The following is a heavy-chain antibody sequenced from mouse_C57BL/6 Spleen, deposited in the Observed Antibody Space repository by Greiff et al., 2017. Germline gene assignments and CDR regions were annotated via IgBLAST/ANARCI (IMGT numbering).Heavy chain of an antibody. CDR3: TSLTTVVATEGYYFDY. V-gene: IGHV14-1*01. CDR2: IDPEDGDT. CDR1: GFNIKDYY. J-gene: IGHJ2*01. Sequence: VQLQQSGAELVRPGASVKLSCTASGFNIKDYYMHWVKQRPEQGLEWIGRIDPEDGDTEYAPKFQGKATMTADTSSNTAYLQLSSLTSEDTAVYYCTSLTTVVATEGYYFDYWGQGTTLTGSS. D-gene: IGHD1-1*01.